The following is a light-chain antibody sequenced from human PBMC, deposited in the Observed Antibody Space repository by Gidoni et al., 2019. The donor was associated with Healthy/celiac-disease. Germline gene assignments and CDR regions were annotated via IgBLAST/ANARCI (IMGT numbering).Light chain of an antibody. CDR2: KAS. CDR3: QQYNSYSPKT. V-gene: IGKV1-5*03. CDR1: QSISSW. J-gene: IGKJ1*01. Sequence: DIQMTQSPSTLSASVGDRVTITCRASQSISSWLDWYQQKPGKAPKLLIYKASSLESGVPSRFSGSGSGTEFTLTISSLQPDDFATYYCQQYNSYSPKTFGQGTKVEIK.